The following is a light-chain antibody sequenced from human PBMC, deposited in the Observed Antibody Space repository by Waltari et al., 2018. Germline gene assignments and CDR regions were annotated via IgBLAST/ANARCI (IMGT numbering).Light chain of an antibody. CDR1: QSISSY. J-gene: IGKJ3*01. V-gene: IGKV1-39*01. Sequence: DIQMTQSQSSLSASVGDKVTITCRASQSISSYLNWYQQRPGKAPKLLIYAASSLQTGVPSRFSGSGSGTDFTLTISSLQPEDFATYYCQQSYSTLFTFGPGTKVDIK. CDR3: QQSYSTLFT. CDR2: AAS.